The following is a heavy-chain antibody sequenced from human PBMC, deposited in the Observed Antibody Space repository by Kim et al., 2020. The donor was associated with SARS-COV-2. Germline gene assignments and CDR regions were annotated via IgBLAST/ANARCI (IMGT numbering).Heavy chain of an antibody. J-gene: IGHJ2*01. Sequence: SETLSLTCNVSDGSINSGGFYWSWVRQHPGKGLEWIVYIYYNGNPYYNPSFKSRVTISVAASKRHFSLKLSSVTAADTAVYYCARDFHPLWG. V-gene: IGHV4-31*03. CDR2: IYYNGNP. CDR3: ARDFHPL. CDR1: DGSINSGGFY.